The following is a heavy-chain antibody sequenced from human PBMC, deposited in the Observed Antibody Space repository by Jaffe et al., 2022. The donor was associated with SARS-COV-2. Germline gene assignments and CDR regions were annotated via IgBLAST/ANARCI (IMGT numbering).Heavy chain of an antibody. Sequence: QVQLQQWGAGLLKPSETLSLTCAVYGGSFSGYYWSWIRQPPGKGLEWIGEINHSGSTNYNPSLKSRVTISVDTSKNQFSLKLSSVTAADTAVYYCARVGRYGSGSPRNYMDVWGKGTTVTVSS. CDR3: ARVGRYGSGSPRNYMDV. V-gene: IGHV4-34*01. CDR2: INHSGST. CDR1: GGSFSGYY. D-gene: IGHD3-10*01. J-gene: IGHJ6*03.